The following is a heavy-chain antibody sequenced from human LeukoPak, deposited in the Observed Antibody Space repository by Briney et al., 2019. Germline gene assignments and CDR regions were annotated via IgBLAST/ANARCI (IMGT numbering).Heavy chain of an antibody. D-gene: IGHD1-1*01. CDR1: GGSISSGGYS. J-gene: IGHJ6*02. Sequence: SETLSLTCAVSGGSISSGGYSWSWIRQPPGKGLEWIGYIYHSGSAYYNPSLKSRVTISVDRSKNQFSLKLSSVTAADTAVYYCARNGGQYDTGYYGMDVWGQGTTVTVSS. CDR3: ARNGGQYDTGYYGMDV. V-gene: IGHV4-30-2*01. CDR2: IYHSGSA.